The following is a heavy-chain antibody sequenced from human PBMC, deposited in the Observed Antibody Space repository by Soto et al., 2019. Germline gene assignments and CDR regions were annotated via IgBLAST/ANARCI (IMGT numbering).Heavy chain of an antibody. J-gene: IGHJ4*02. D-gene: IGHD1-26*01. CDR1: GFTFSTYA. V-gene: IGHV3-23*04. CDR2: ITGGGGYT. CDR3: AKASVGLWSDFDY. Sequence: EVQLVESGGGLVKPGGSLRLSCAASGFTFSTYAMSWVRQAPGKGLEWVSAITGGGGYTYYADSVRGRFTITRDNSKRTLYLQMNSLRAEDTAIYSCAKASVGLWSDFDYWGQGTLVTVSS.